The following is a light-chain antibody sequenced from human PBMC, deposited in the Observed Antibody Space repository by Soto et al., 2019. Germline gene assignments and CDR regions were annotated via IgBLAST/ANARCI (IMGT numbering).Light chain of an antibody. J-gene: IGLJ7*01. Sequence: QSVLTQSASVSGSPGQSITISCTGTSSDIGNYDYVSWFQQHPGKAPKLLISEVSNRPSGISYRFSGSKAGTTASLTISGLQAEDEADYYCSSYTRTSSYVFGGGTQLTVL. CDR3: SSYTRTSSYV. CDR2: EVS. V-gene: IGLV2-14*01. CDR1: SSDIGNYDY.